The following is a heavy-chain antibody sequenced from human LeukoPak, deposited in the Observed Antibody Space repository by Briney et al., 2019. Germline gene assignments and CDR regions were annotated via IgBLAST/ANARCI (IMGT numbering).Heavy chain of an antibody. CDR3: ARRGIGSSRYQNMDV. CDR2: ISIDGGRT. J-gene: IGHJ6*03. Sequence: GGSLRLSCAASGFKLIGYSMNWVRQAPGKGPEWVSTISIDGGRTYYADSVKGRFTVSRDTSKNTLYLQMNSLRAEDTAVYYCARRGIGSSRYQNMDVWGKGTTVTVSS. D-gene: IGHD6-25*01. V-gene: IGHV3-23*01. CDR1: GFKLIGYS.